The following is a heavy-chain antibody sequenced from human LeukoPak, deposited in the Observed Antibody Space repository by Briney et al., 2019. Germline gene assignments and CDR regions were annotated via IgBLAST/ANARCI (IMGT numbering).Heavy chain of an antibody. D-gene: IGHD6-13*01. V-gene: IGHV1-2*02. CDR2: IKSKSGGT. Sequence: SVTVSCKASGYTFTGYYMHWVRQAPAPAIEWMGLIKSKSGGTNNAQKFQGSVTMTRDTPISAAYMERSRLRSDDTAVYYCARSMAPSGSLYFQHWGQGTLVTVSS. J-gene: IGHJ1*01. CDR1: GYTFTGYY. CDR3: ARSMAPSGSLYFQH.